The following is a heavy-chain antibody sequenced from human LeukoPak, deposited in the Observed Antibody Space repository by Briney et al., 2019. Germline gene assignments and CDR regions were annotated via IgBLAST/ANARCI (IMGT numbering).Heavy chain of an antibody. CDR3: AKDLGRLGYCSGGSCLSFDY. Sequence: GGSLRLSCAASGFTFSNYGMHWVRQAPGRGLEWVAVISYDGRNKYYADSVKGRFTISRDNSKNTLYLQMNSLRAEDTAVYYCAKDLGRLGYCSGGSCLSFDYWGQGTLVTVSS. CDR2: ISYDGRNK. CDR1: GFTFSNYG. D-gene: IGHD2-15*01. V-gene: IGHV3-30*18. J-gene: IGHJ4*02.